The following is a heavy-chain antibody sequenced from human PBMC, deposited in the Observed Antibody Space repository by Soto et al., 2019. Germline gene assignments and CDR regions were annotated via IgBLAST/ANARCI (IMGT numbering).Heavy chain of an antibody. Sequence: ASVKVSCKASGYTFTSYGISWVRQAPGQGLEWMGWISAYNGNTNYAQKLQGRVTMTTDTSTSTAYMELRSLRSDDTAVYYCARNLRVAVAEAEYFQHWGQGTLVTVSS. CDR2: ISAYNGNT. CDR1: GYTFTSYG. CDR3: ARNLRVAVAEAEYFQH. V-gene: IGHV1-18*01. J-gene: IGHJ1*01. D-gene: IGHD6-19*01.